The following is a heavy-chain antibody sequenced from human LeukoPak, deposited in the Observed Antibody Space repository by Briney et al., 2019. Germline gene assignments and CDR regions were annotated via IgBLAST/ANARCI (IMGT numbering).Heavy chain of an antibody. D-gene: IGHD6-19*01. CDR1: GYTYTSYA. V-gene: IGHV1-3*01. CDR3: ARIRGQWLVLDY. CDR2: INAGNGNT. Sequence: ASVKASCKASGYTYTSYAMHWVRQAPGQRLEWMGWINAGNGNTKYSQKFQGRVTITRDTSASTAYMELSSLRSEDTAVYYCARIRGQWLVLDYWGQGTLVTVSS. J-gene: IGHJ4*02.